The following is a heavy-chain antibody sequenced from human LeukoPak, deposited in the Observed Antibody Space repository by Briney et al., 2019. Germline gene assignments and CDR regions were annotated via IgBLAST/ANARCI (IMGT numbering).Heavy chain of an antibody. V-gene: IGHV3-21*01. D-gene: IGHD3-9*01. J-gene: IGHJ4*02. Sequence: GGSLRLSCAASGFTFSSYSMNWVRQAPGKGLEWVSSISSSSSYIYYADSVKGRFTISRDNAKNSLYLQMNSLRAEDTAVYYCAAPYYDILTSYYRGDDYWGQGTLVTVSS. CDR3: AAPYYDILTSYYRGDDY. CDR1: GFTFSSYS. CDR2: ISSSSSYI.